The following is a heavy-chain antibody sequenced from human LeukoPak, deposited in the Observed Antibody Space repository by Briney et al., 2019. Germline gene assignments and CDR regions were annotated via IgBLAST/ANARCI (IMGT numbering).Heavy chain of an antibody. J-gene: IGHJ4*02. D-gene: IGHD1-26*01. V-gene: IGHV3-21*01. Sequence: GGSLRLSCAASGFTFSSYTMNWVRQAPGKGLEWVSSISRSSYISYANSVKGRFTISRDNAKNSLYLQMNSLRAEDTAVYYCARDDSGSYSYYFHYWGQGTLVTVSS. CDR2: ISRSSYI. CDR3: ARDDSGSYSYYFHY. CDR1: GFTFSSYT.